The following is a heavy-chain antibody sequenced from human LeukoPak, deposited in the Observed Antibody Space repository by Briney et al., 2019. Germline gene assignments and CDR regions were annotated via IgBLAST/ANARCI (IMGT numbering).Heavy chain of an antibody. J-gene: IGHJ4*02. CDR3: ARATPPWYYYDSSGYSFDY. V-gene: IGHV4-31*11. CDR1: GGSFSGYY. Sequence: SETLSLTCAVYGGSFSGYYWSWIRQHPGKGLEWIGYIYYSGSTYYNPSLKSRVTISVDTSKNQFSLKLSSVTAADTAVYYCARATPPWYYYDSSGYSFDYWGQGTLVTVSS. D-gene: IGHD3-22*01. CDR2: IYYSGST.